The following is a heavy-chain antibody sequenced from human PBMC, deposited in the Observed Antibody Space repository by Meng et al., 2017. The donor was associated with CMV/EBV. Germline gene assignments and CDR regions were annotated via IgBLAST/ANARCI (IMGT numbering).Heavy chain of an antibody. Sequence: GESLKISCAASGFTFSSYGMNWVRQAPGKGLEWVSYISSSGSTIYYADSVKGRFTISRDNAKNSLYLQMNSLRAEDTAVYYCARGGKQLVLVPVYYYYGMDVWGQGTTVTVSS. D-gene: IGHD6-13*01. CDR2: ISSSGSTI. J-gene: IGHJ6*02. CDR1: GFTFSSYG. CDR3: ARGGKQLVLVPVYYYYGMDV. V-gene: IGHV3-48*04.